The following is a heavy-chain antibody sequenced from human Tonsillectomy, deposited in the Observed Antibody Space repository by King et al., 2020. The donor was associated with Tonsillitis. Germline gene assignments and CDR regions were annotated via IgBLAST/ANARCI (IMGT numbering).Heavy chain of an antibody. Sequence: QLVQSGAEVKKPGESLRISCKGSGYTFTSYWINWVRQMPGKGLEWMGRIDPSDSYTNYSPSFQGHVAFPADKSISTASLQWSSLKASDTAMYYCARLSGNYCSFNYYGMDVWGQGTTVTVSS. V-gene: IGHV5-10-1*03. CDR2: IDPSDSYT. J-gene: IGHJ6*02. D-gene: IGHD1-26*01. CDR1: GYTFTSYW. CDR3: ARLSGNYCSFNYYGMDV.